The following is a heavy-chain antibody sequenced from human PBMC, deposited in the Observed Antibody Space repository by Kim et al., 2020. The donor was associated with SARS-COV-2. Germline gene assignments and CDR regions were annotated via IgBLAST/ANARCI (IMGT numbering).Heavy chain of an antibody. Sequence: SPSFQGQVTISADKSISTAYLQWSSLKASDTAMYYCARRGVAVAGAPPDYWGQGTLVTVSS. CDR3: ARRGVAVAGAPPDY. J-gene: IGHJ4*02. D-gene: IGHD6-19*01. V-gene: IGHV5-51*01.